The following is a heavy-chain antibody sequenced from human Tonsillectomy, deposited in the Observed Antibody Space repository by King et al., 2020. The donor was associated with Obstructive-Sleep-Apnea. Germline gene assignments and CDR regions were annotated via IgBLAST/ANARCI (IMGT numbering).Heavy chain of an antibody. Sequence: QLVQSGAEVKKPGASVKVSCKTSGYIFTDYYIHWVRQAPGQGLEWMGWINPNTGDTNYAQKFQGRVTMTRDTSISTAYMDLSRLRSDDTAVFYCAREMVPWGLTWGPGTLVTVSS. CDR2: INPNTGDT. D-gene: IGHD3-16*01. V-gene: IGHV1-2*02. CDR3: AREMVPWGLT. CDR1: GYIFTDYY. J-gene: IGHJ4*02.